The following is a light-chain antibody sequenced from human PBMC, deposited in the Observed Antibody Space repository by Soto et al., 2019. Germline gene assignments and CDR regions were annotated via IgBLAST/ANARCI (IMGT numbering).Light chain of an antibody. V-gene: IGKV1-16*02. J-gene: IGKJ4*01. CDR1: QAINNY. CDR2: DAS. Sequence: DIQMTQTQSSVSASVGDRVTLTCRASQAINNYLAWFQQKPGQAPKTLIYDASSLQDGVPSKFGGIGSGTDFTLTISSLQPEEFATYYCQQYDSYPLTFGGGTKVDIK. CDR3: QQYDSYPLT.